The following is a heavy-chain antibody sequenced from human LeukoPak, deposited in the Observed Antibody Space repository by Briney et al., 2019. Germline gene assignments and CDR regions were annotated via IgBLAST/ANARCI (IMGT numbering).Heavy chain of an antibody. V-gene: IGHV4-31*03. CDR1: GGSISSGGYY. J-gene: IGHJ4*02. Sequence: SETLSLTCTVPGGSISSGGYYWSWIRQHPGKGLEWIGYIYHSGSTYYNPSLKSRVTISVDTSKNQFSLKLSSVTAADTAVYYCARYRPGIWSSFDYWGQGTLVTVSS. CDR3: ARYRPGIWSSFDY. D-gene: IGHD2-15*01. CDR2: IYHSGST.